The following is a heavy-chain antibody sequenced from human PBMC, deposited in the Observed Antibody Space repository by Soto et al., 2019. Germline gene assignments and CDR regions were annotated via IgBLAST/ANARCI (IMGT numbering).Heavy chain of an antibody. J-gene: IGHJ3*02. CDR2: ISAYNGNT. V-gene: IGHV1-18*01. D-gene: IGHD2-2*02. CDR1: GYTFTSYG. Sequence: ASVKVSCKASGYTFTSYGISWVRQAPGQGLEWMGWISAYNGNTNYAQKLQGRVTMTTDTSTSTAYMELRSLRSDDTAVYYCARDRAASCSSTSCYTNDAFDIWGQGTMVTVSS. CDR3: ARDRAASCSSTSCYTNDAFDI.